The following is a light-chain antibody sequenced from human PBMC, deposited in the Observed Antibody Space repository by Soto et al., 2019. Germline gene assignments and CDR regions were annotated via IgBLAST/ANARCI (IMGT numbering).Light chain of an antibody. J-gene: IGLJ2*01. Sequence: QSALTQPASVSGSPGQSITISCTGTSSDVGGYNYVSWYQHHPGKAPKLILFGVSDRPSGVSLRFSGSKSGNTASLTISGLQAEDAAEYYCCSYTSFSAVVFGGGTKVTVL. CDR3: CSYTSFSAVV. CDR2: GVS. CDR1: SSDVGGYNY. V-gene: IGLV2-14*01.